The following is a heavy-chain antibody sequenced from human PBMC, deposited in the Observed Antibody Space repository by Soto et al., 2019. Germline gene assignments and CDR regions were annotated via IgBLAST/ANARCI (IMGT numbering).Heavy chain of an antibody. CDR2: IFNSGTT. V-gene: IGHV4-31*02. D-gene: IGHD1-26*01. Sequence: PSETLSLTCSVSGASTVSHYHWTWIRQPPGKGLERMGYIFNSGTTFYNPSLTSRLSISMDTSGNHFSLELRSVTAADTAVYYCALALGPTTGLDYWGQGTLVTVPS. J-gene: IGHJ4*02. CDR3: ALALGPTTGLDY. CDR1: GASTVSHYH.